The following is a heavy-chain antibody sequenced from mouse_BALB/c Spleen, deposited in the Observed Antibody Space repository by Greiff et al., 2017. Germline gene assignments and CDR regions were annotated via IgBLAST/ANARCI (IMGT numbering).Heavy chain of an antibody. V-gene: IGHV1S137*01. J-gene: IGHJ1*01. Sequence: VQLQQSGAELVRPGVSVKISCKGSGYTFTDYAMHWVKQSHAKSLEWIGVISTYYGDASYNQKFKGKATMTVDTSSSTAYMELARLTSEDSAIYYSARGGGTGGYCYFDVWGAGTTVTVSS. D-gene: IGHD4-1*01. CDR3: ARGGGTGGYCYFDV. CDR2: ISTYYGDA. CDR1: GYTFTDYA.